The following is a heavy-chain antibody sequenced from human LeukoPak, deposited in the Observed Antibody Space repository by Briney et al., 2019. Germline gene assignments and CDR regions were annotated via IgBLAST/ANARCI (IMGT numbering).Heavy chain of an antibody. CDR3: AKPDLGDCSGGSCYWGGGSPDY. J-gene: IGHJ4*02. V-gene: IGHV3-30*18. CDR2: ISYGGSNK. D-gene: IGHD2-15*01. CDR1: GFTFSSYG. Sequence: PGRSLRLSCAASGFTFSSYGMHWVRQAPGKGLEWVAVISYGGSNKYYADSVKGRFTISRDNSKNTLYLRMNSLRAEDTAVYYCAKPDLGDCSGGSCYWGGGSPDYWGQGTLVTVSS.